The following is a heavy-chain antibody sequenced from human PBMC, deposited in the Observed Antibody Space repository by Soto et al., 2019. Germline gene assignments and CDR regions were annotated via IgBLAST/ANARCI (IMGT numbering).Heavy chain of an antibody. V-gene: IGHV4-59*12. Sequence: SETLSLTCTVSGGSISSYYWSWIRQPPGKGLEWIRYIYYSGSTNYNPSLKSRVTISVDTSKNQFSLKLSSVTAADTAVYYCARETMVRGVITPLSYYYYGMDVWGQGTTVTVSS. CDR2: IYYSGST. D-gene: IGHD3-10*01. J-gene: IGHJ6*02. CDR1: GGSISSYY. CDR3: ARETMVRGVITPLSYYYYGMDV.